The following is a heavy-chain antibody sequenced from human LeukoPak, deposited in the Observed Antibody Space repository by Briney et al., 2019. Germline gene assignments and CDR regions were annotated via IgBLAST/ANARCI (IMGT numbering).Heavy chain of an antibody. CDR1: GFTFSSYW. V-gene: IGHV3-7*01. CDR3: ARDFYGSGTNWFDP. CDR2: IKQDGSEK. D-gene: IGHD3-10*01. Sequence: GGSLRLSCAASGFTFSSYWMSWVRQAPGKGLEWVANIKQDGSEKCYVDSVKGRFTISRDNAKNSLYLQMNSLRAEDTAVYYCARDFYGSGTNWFDPWGQGTLVTVSS. J-gene: IGHJ5*02.